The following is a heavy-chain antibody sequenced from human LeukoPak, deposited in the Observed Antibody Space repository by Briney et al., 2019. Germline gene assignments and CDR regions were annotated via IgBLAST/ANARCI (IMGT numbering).Heavy chain of an antibody. CDR2: ISSGGGDT. CDR3: AKGAISSGNQFYYFDY. V-gene: IGHV3-23*01. J-gene: IGHJ4*01. CDR1: GFTFSSYA. D-gene: IGHD1-26*01. Sequence: GGSLRLSCVASGFTFSSYAMNWVRQAPGKGLECVSGISSGGGDTQYAASVKGRFTISRDNSKNTLHLQMNSLRAEDTAVYYCAKGAISSGNQFYYFDYWGQGTLVTVSS.